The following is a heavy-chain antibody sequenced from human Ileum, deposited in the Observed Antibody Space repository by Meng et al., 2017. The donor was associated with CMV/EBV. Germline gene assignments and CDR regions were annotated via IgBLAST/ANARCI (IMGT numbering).Heavy chain of an antibody. CDR1: GFTLSTLA. Sequence: GESLKISCIASGFTLSTLAMNWVRQAPGKGPEWVSGIGRSGDSTYYADSVKGRFTISRDNSRNTLYLQMTSLRVEDTAIYYCAKDGFVVAGAYYYGMDVWGQGTTVTVSS. CDR3: AKDGFVVAGAYYYGMDV. J-gene: IGHJ6*02. CDR2: IGRSGDST. V-gene: IGHV3-23*01. D-gene: IGHD6-19*01.